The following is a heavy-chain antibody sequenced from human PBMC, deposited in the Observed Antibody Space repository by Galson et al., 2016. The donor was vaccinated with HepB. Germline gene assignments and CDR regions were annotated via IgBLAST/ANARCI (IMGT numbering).Heavy chain of an antibody. V-gene: IGHV2-5*02. CDR2: VYWDGDE. D-gene: IGHD3-9*01. CDR1: GFSLSSSGVG. J-gene: IGHJ5*02. CDR3: ARRTQLRSSDLYSVNWFDP. Sequence: PALVKPTQTLTLTCTFSGFSLSSSGVGVGWIRQPPGKALEWLALVYWDGDERYSPSLKSRLTVTKDTSKNQVVLTMTNMDPVDTATYYCARRTQLRSSDLYSVNWFDPWGQGTLVTVSS.